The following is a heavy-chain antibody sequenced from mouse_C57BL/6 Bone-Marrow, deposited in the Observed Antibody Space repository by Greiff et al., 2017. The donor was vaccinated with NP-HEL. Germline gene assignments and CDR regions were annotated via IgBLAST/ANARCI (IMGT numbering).Heavy chain of an antibody. V-gene: IGHV14-4*01. J-gene: IGHJ4*01. CDR3: TTGGSSPYAMDY. Sequence: VQLQQSGAELVRPGASVKLSCTVSGFNIKDDYMPWVKQRPEQGLEWIGWIDPENGDTEYASKLQGKATITADTTSNHASLQHRSLTSEDTAVYYCTTGGSSPYAMDYWGQGTSVTVSS. CDR1: GFNIKDDY. CDR2: IDPENGDT. D-gene: IGHD1-1*01.